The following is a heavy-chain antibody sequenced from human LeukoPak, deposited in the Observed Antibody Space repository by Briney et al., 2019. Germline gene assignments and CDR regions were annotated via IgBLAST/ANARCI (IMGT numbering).Heavy chain of an antibody. CDR1: GYTFTSYY. D-gene: IGHD3-22*01. V-gene: IGHV1-2*02. J-gene: IGHJ4*02. CDR2: INPNSGGT. Sequence: ASVKVSCKASGYTFTSYYMHWVRQAPGQGLEWMGWINPNSGGTNYAQKFQGRVTMTRDTSISTAYMELSRLRSDDTAVYYCARDTYYYDSSGYYYGWGQGTLVTVSS. CDR3: ARDTYYYDSSGYYYG.